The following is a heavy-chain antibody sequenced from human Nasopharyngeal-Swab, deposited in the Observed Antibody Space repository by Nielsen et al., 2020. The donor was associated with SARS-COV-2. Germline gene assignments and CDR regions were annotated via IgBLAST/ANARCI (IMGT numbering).Heavy chain of an antibody. Sequence: WVRQAPGQGLDGMGWINPNSGGTNYAQKFQGWVTMTRDTSISTAYMELSRLRSDDTAVYYCARAAKGYCSSTSCYSIPEYYYYYMDVWGKGTTATVSS. D-gene: IGHD2-2*01. CDR3: ARAAKGYCSSTSCYSIPEYYYYYMDV. CDR2: INPNSGGT. J-gene: IGHJ6*03. V-gene: IGHV1-2*04.